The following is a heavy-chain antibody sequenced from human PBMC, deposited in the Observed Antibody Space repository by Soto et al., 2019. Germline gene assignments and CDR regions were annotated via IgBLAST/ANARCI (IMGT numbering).Heavy chain of an antibody. D-gene: IGHD3-22*01. J-gene: IGHJ4*02. CDR1: GGSISSSNW. CDR2: IYHSGST. V-gene: IGHV4-4*02. Sequence: NPSETLSLTCAVSGGSISSSNWWSWVRQPPGKGLEWIGEIYHSGSTNYNPSLKSRVTISVDKSKNQFSLKLSSVTAADTAVYYCARLAVVSSGYHFDYWGQGTLVTVSS. CDR3: ARLAVVSSGYHFDY.